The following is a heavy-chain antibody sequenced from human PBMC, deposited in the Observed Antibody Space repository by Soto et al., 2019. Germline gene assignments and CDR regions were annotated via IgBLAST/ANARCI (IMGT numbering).Heavy chain of an antibody. Sequence: GGSLRLSCAASGFTYSTYTMHWVRQAPGKGLEWVAVISYDGNNKFYADSVKGRFTISRDNSKNTLYLQMNSLRAEDTAVYYCAKDGTSEVNSGFVYWVQGPLVTVSS. CDR3: AKDGTSEVNSGFVY. CDR2: ISYDGNNK. J-gene: IGHJ4*02. CDR1: GFTYSTYT. V-gene: IGHV3-30-3*01. D-gene: IGHD3-10*01.